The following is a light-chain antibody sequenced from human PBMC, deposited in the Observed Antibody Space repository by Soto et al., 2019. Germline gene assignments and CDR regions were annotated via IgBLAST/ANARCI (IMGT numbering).Light chain of an antibody. J-gene: IGKJ4*01. Sequence: EIVLTQSPATLSLSPRERATLSCRASQSVSSYLAWYQQKPGQAPRLLIYDASSRATGIPARFSGSGSGTAFTLTISSLEPEDFAVYYCQQRANWPLTFGGGTKVEIK. CDR1: QSVSSY. CDR2: DAS. V-gene: IGKV3-11*01. CDR3: QQRANWPLT.